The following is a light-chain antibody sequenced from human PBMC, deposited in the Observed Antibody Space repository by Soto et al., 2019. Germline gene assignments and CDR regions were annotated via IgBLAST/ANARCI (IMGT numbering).Light chain of an antibody. CDR1: QSVSSSY. V-gene: IGKV3-20*01. CDR2: GAS. J-gene: IGKJ2*01. Sequence: EIVLTQSPGTLSLSPGERATLSCRASQSVSSSYLAWYQHKPGPAPRLLIYGASSRATGIPDRFSGSGSVADLTLPISRLEPEDFAVYYCQQYGSSPHTFGQGTKLEIK. CDR3: QQYGSSPHT.